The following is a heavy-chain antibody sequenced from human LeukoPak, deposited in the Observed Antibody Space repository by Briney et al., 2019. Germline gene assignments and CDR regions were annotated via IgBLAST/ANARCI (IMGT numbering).Heavy chain of an antibody. CDR2: LRYDGSNR. V-gene: IGHV3-30*02. D-gene: IGHD3-10*02. CDR1: ELTFTSYG. CDR3: AKDVDLFGELYFDS. Sequence: TGGSLRLSCVASELTFTSYGMHWVRQAPGKGLEWVAFLRYDGSNRSYADSVKGRFTISRDNSKNTLYLQMNSLRAEDTAVYYCAKDVDLFGELYFDSWGQGTLVTVSS. J-gene: IGHJ4*02.